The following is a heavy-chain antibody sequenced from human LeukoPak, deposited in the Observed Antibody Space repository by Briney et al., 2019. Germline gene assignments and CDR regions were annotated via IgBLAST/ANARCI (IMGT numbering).Heavy chain of an antibody. CDR3: ARHMVHWETHHTFEI. CDR1: GGSIRSYY. V-gene: IGHV4-59*08. D-gene: IGHD3-10*01. Sequence: PSETLSLTCTVSGGSIRSYYWSWIRQPPGKGLEWIGHFYDSGSTKYNPSLISRITISGDTSKNQVSLNLTAVTAADTAVYYCARHMVHWETHHTFEIWGQGTTVTVSS. J-gene: IGHJ3*02. CDR2: FYDSGST.